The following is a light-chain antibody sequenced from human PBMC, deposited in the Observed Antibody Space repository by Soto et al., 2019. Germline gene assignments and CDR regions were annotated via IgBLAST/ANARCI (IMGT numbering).Light chain of an antibody. CDR3: QKYNRAPLT. CDR1: QGISRY. CDR2: AAS. J-gene: IGKJ4*01. Sequence: QMTQSPSSLSASVGDRVTITCRASQGISRYLAWYQQKPGKVPKVLIYAASTLQSWVPSRFSGSGSGTDFTLTISSLQPEDAATYYCQKYNRAPLTFGGGTKVEIK. V-gene: IGKV1-27*01.